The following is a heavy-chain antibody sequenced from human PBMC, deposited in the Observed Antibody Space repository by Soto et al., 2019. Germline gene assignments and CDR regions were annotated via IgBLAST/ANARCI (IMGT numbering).Heavy chain of an antibody. CDR2: INTNTGNP. J-gene: IGHJ6*02. D-gene: IGHD3-10*01. Sequence: GASVTVSCQASGYTFTSYAMNWVRQAPGQGLEWMGWINTNTGNPTYAQGFTGRFVFSLDTSVSTAYLQICSLKAEDTAVYYCARDPLLLWFGELPLNYYYYYGMDVWGQGTTVTVSS. CDR1: GYTFTSYA. CDR3: ARDPLLLWFGELPLNYYYYYGMDV. V-gene: IGHV7-4-1*01.